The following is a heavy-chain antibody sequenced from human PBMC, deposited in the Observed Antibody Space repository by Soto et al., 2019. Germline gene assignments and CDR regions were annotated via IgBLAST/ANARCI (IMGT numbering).Heavy chain of an antibody. CDR2: INPSGGST. CDR1: GYTFTSYY. Sequence: ASVKVSCKASGYTFTSYYMHWVRQAPGQGLEWMGIINPSGGSTSYAQKFQGRVTMTRDTSTSTVYMELSSLRSEDTAVYYCARFPRIAVADDYYYYGMDVWGQGTRVTVSS. V-gene: IGHV1-46*01. D-gene: IGHD6-19*01. J-gene: IGHJ6*02. CDR3: ARFPRIAVADDYYYYGMDV.